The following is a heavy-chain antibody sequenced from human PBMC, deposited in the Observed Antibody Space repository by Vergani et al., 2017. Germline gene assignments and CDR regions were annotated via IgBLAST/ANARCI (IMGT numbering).Heavy chain of an antibody. Sequence: EVQLLESGGGLVQPGGSLRLSCAASGFTFSSYAMSWVRQAPGKGLEWVSAISGSGGSTYYADSVKGRFTISRDNSKNTLYLQMNSLRAEDTAVYYGAKMYLTGPRGVEPGDDAFDIWGQGTMVTVSS. CDR1: GFTFSSYA. CDR2: ISGSGGST. CDR3: AKMYLTGPRGVEPGDDAFDI. V-gene: IGHV3-23*01. D-gene: IGHD1-20*01. J-gene: IGHJ3*02.